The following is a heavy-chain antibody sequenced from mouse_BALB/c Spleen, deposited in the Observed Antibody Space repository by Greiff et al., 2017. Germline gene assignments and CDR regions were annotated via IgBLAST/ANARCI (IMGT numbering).Heavy chain of an antibody. J-gene: IGHJ1*01. V-gene: IGHV5-6-5*01. Sequence: EVKVVESGGGLVKPGGSLKLSCAASGFTFSSYAMSWVRQTPEKRLEWVASISSGGSTYYPDSVKGRFTISRDNARNILYLQMSSLRSEDTAMYYCARDWSYYGSSLDVWGAGTTVTVSS. CDR1: GFTFSSYA. D-gene: IGHD1-1*01. CDR2: ISSGGST. CDR3: ARDWSYYGSSLDV.